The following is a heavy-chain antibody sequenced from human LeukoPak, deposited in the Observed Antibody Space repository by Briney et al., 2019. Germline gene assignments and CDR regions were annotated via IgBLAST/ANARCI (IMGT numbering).Heavy chain of an antibody. V-gene: IGHV4-59*08. D-gene: IGHD6-19*01. J-gene: IGHJ4*02. CDR1: GGSISSYY. CDR2: IYYSVST. CDR3: ARLKYSSGWYPFDY. Sequence: SETLSLTCTVSGGSISSYYSSWIRQPPGKGLEWIGYIYYSVSTNYNPSPKRRVTISVDTSKNQFPLKLSSVTDADTAVYYCARLKYSSGWYPFDYWGQGTLVTVSS.